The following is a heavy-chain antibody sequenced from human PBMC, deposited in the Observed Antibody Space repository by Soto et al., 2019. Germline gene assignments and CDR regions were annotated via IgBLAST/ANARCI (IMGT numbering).Heavy chain of an antibody. CDR1: GGTFSSYA. CDR2: IIPIFGTA. J-gene: IGHJ4*02. D-gene: IGHD2-15*01. V-gene: IGHV1-69*01. CDR3: ARGLVVMEMEGYYFDD. Sequence: SVKGSCKASGGTFSSYAISWVRQAPGQGLEWMGGIIPIFGTANYAQKFQGRVTITADESTSTAYMELSSLRSEDTAVYYCARGLVVMEMEGYYFDDWGQGTLVTVS.